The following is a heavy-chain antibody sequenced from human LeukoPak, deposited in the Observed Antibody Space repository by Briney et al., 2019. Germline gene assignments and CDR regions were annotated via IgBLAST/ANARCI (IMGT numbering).Heavy chain of an antibody. CDR2: IYYSGST. J-gene: IGHJ5*02. D-gene: IGHD4-17*01. Sequence: SETLSLTCTVSGGSISSGGYYWSWIRQHPGKGLEWIGYIYYSGSTYYNPSLKSRVTISVDTSKNQFSLKLSSVTAADTAVYYCARPYGGSNWFDPWGQGTLVTVSS. CDR3: ARPYGGSNWFDP. CDR1: GGSISSGGYY. V-gene: IGHV4-31*03.